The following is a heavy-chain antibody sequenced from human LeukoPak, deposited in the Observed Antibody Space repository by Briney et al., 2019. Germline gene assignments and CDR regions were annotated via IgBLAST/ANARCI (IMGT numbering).Heavy chain of an antibody. CDR2: MNPNNGNT. D-gene: IGHD5-12*01. J-gene: IGHJ4*02. CDR1: GYTFTNYD. Sequence: ASVNVSCKTSGYTFTNYDINWVRQATGQGLEWMGWMNPNNGNTGHAQKFQGRVTLTADKSTSTADMEVSSLRSEDTAVYYCARLSGYDWESFYGYWGQGTLVTVSS. CDR3: ARLSGYDWESFYGY. V-gene: IGHV1-8*01.